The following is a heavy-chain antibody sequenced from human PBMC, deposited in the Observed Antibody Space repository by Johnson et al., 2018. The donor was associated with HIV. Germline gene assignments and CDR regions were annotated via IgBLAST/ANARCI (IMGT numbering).Heavy chain of an antibody. J-gene: IGHJ3*01. Sequence: VQLVESGGGLVQPGWSLRLSCAASGFTFDDYAMHWVRQAPGKGLEWVSGISWNSGSIGYADSVRGRFTISRDNAKNTLYLQMNSLRAEDTAVFYCARDAKVGYGDAFDFWGQGTMVTVSS. V-gene: IGHV3-9*01. CDR2: ISWNSGSI. CDR3: ARDAKVGYGDAFDF. CDR1: GFTFDDYA. D-gene: IGHD5-12*01.